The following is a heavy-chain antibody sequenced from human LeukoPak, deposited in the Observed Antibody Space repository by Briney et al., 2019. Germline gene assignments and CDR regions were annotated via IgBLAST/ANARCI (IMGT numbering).Heavy chain of an antibody. V-gene: IGHV3-48*01. CDR1: GFTFSDYS. J-gene: IGHJ4*02. Sequence: GGSLRLSCAASGFTFSDYSMTWVRQAPGKGLEWVSYISSGSTTIYYAESVKGRFTISRDNAKKSLYLQMNSLRAEDTAVYYCASREGYYYDGSGIALGIWGQGTLVTVSS. CDR2: ISSGSTTI. D-gene: IGHD3-22*01. CDR3: ASREGYYYDGSGIALGI.